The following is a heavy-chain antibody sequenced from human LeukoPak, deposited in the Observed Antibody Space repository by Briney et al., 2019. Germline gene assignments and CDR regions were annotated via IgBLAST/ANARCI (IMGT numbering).Heavy chain of an antibody. CDR1: GFAFRTYA. Sequence: SGGSLRLSCAASGFAFRTYAMRWVRQAPGKGLEWVSGISGSGGSTYYADSVKGRFTISRDNSKNTLYLQMNSLIAGDTAIYYCAKNRALHEIDYWGQGTLVTVSS. J-gene: IGHJ4*02. V-gene: IGHV3-23*01. CDR2: ISGSGGST. D-gene: IGHD2-21*01. CDR3: AKNRALHEIDY.